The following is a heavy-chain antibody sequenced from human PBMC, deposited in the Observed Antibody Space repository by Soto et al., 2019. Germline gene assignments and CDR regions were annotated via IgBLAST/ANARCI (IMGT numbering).Heavy chain of an antibody. CDR1: GFTFSDYY. J-gene: IGHJ3*02. D-gene: IGHD6-13*01. V-gene: IGHV3-11*06. CDR2: ISTNIGYT. CDR3: ARVLQRLVGNGFDI. Sequence: QVQLVESGGGLVKPGGSLRLSCAASGFTFSDYYMSWIRQAPGKGLEWLSYISTNIGYTNYADSVKGRFTISRDNTKNSLYLQMSSLRAEDTAVYYCARVLQRLVGNGFDIWGHGTTVSVSS.